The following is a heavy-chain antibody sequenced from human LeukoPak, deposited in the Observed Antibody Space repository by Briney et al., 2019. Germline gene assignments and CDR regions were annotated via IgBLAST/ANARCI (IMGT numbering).Heavy chain of an antibody. CDR2: ISSSSRYI. CDR3: ARDYIAVAGTVGYYFDY. CDR1: GFTFSSYS. Sequence: GGSLRLSCAASGFTFSSYSMNWVRQAPGKGLEWVSSISSSSRYIYYADSVKGRFTISRDNAKNSLYLQMNSLRAEDTAVYYCARDYIAVAGTVGYYFDYWGQGTLVTVSS. D-gene: IGHD6-19*01. J-gene: IGHJ4*02. V-gene: IGHV3-21*01.